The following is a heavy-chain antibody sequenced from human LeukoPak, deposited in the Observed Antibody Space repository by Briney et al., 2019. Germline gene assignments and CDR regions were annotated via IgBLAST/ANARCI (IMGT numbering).Heavy chain of an antibody. CDR1: GFTFDDYG. D-gene: IGHD1-26*01. Sequence: GGSLRLSCAASGFTFDDYGMSWVRQAPGKGLEWVSGINWNGGSTGYADSVKGRFTISRDNAKNSLYLQMNSLRAEDTALYYCARLGVGATRDAFDIWGQGTMVTVAS. CDR2: INWNGGST. CDR3: ARLGVGATRDAFDI. J-gene: IGHJ3*02. V-gene: IGHV3-20*04.